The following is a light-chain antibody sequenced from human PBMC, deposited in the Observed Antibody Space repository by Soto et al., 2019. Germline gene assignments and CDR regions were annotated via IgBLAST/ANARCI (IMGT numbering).Light chain of an antibody. CDR1: QSIRTW. Sequence: IHMTHSPSTLSASLGDRFTITFRASQSIRTWLAWYQQKPGKAPKLLIYDASTLESGVPSRFSGSGSGTEFTLTISSLQPDDFATYYCQQYQVYSRTFGQGTKVDNK. V-gene: IGKV1-5*01. J-gene: IGKJ1*01. CDR2: DAS. CDR3: QQYQVYSRT.